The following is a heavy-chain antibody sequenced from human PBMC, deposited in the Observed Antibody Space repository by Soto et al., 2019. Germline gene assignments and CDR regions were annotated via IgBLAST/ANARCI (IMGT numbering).Heavy chain of an antibody. CDR1: GFTFSDYY. V-gene: IGHV3-11*01. Sequence: QVQLVESGGGLVKPGGSLRLSCAASGFTFSDYYMSWIRQAPGKGLEWVSYISSSGSTTYYADSVKGRFTISRDNAKNSLYLQMNSLRAEDTAVYYCAREGSRNIAALLNNWFDPWGQGTLVTVSS. CDR3: AREGSRNIAALLNNWFDP. D-gene: IGHD6-6*01. J-gene: IGHJ5*02. CDR2: ISSSGSTT.